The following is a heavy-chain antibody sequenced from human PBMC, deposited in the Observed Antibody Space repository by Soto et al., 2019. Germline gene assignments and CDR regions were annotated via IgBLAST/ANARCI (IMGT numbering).Heavy chain of an antibody. J-gene: IGHJ6*03. CDR2: IKQDGSEK. Sequence: EVQLVESGGGLVQPGGSLRLSCAASGFTFSSYWMSRVRQAPGKGLEWVANIKQDGSEKYYVDSVKGRFTISRDNAKNSLYLQMNSLRAEDTAVYYCAREGEGDFWSGYYTHYYYMDVWGKGTTVTVSS. V-gene: IGHV3-7*01. D-gene: IGHD3-3*01. CDR3: AREGEGDFWSGYYTHYYYMDV. CDR1: GFTFSSYW.